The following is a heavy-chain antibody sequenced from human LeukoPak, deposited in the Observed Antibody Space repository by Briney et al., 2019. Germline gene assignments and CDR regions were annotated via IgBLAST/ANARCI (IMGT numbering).Heavy chain of an antibody. Sequence: GGSLRLSCAASGFTLSSYAMSWVRQAPGKGLEWVSVISGSGGSTYYADSVKGRFTISRDNSKNTLYLQMNSLRAEDTAVYYCAKEPNDYGDYYFDYWGQGTLVTVSS. CDR3: AKEPNDYGDYYFDY. V-gene: IGHV3-23*01. CDR1: GFTLSSYA. J-gene: IGHJ4*02. CDR2: ISGSGGST. D-gene: IGHD4-17*01.